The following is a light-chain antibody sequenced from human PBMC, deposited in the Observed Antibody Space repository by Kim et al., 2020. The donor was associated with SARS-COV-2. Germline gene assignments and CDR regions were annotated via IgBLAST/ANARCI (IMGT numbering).Light chain of an antibody. V-gene: IGKV1-5*03. CDR3: QQYTSYSIT. CDR1: QSISSW. Sequence: DIHMTQSPSTLSASVGDRVTITCRASQSISSWLAWYQQKPGKAPKLLIYKASSLESGVPSRFSGSGSGTEFTLTISSLQPDDFATYYCQQYTSYSITFGQGTRLEIK. CDR2: KAS. J-gene: IGKJ5*01.